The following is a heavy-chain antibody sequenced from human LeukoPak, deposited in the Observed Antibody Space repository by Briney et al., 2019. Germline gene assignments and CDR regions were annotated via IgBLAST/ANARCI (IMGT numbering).Heavy chain of an antibody. CDR1: GGSISSGDYY. CDR3: ARAGDYVIVDY. CDR2: IYYNGSP. V-gene: IGHV4-31*03. Sequence: SETLSLTCTVSGGSISSGDYYWNWIRQHPGKGLEWIGYIYYNGSPYYNPSLKSRVTISVDTSKNQLSLKLSSVTAADTAVYYCARAGDYVIVDYWGQGTLVTVSS. J-gene: IGHJ4*02. D-gene: IGHD4-17*01.